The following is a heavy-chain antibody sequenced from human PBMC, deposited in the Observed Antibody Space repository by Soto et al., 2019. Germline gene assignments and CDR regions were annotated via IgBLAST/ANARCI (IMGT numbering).Heavy chain of an antibody. V-gene: IGHV4-39*01. Sequence: SETLSLTCTVSGGSISSSSYYWGWIRQPPGKGLEWIGSIFYSGSTYYNPSLKSRVTISVDTSKNQFSLKLSSVTAADTAVYYCARRGYGPGFPYYYGMDVWGQGTTVTVSS. J-gene: IGHJ6*02. D-gene: IGHD3-10*01. CDR1: GGSISSSSYY. CDR3: ARRGYGPGFPYYYGMDV. CDR2: IFYSGST.